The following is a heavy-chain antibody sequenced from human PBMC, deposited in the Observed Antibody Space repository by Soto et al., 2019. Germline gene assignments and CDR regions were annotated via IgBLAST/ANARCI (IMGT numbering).Heavy chain of an antibody. V-gene: IGHV1-69*01. Sequence: QMHLVQSGPEVRKPGSSVKVSCKASGGSFTYTLSWVRQAPGQGLEWMGGIIPIFGTTNYAEKFQGRVTITADESTKTAFMELSTLRPEDTAVYYCARLHSHGTYGMDVWGQGTAVIVSS. D-gene: IGHD4-4*01. J-gene: IGHJ6*02. CDR1: GGSFTYT. CDR2: IIPIFGTT. CDR3: ARLHSHGTYGMDV.